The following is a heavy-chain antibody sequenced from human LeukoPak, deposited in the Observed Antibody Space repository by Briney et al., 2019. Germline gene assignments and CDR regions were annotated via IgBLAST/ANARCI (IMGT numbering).Heavy chain of an antibody. CDR2: IYYSGST. D-gene: IGHD5-24*01. CDR1: GVCISSDY. J-gene: IGHJ4*02. Sequence: SENLCPTCAVSGVCISSDYWGWIRQPPRKGLERIGYIYYSGSTNYNPSLKSRVTISVDTSKNQFSLKLSSVTAADTAVYYCARNPAGYNHFDYWGQGTLVTVSS. V-gene: IGHV4-59*01. CDR3: ARNPAGYNHFDY.